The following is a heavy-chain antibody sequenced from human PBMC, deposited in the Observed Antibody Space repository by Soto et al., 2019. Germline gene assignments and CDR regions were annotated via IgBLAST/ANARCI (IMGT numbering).Heavy chain of an antibody. CDR3: ARDGVVAAENWCDP. D-gene: IGHD2-15*01. J-gene: IGHJ5*02. CDR2: ISYDGSNK. V-gene: IGHV3-30-3*01. CDR1: GFTFSSYA. Sequence: QVQLVESGGGVVQPGRSLRLSCAASGFTFSSYAMHWVRQAPGKGLEWVAVISYDGSNKYYADSVKGRFTISRDNSKNTQYLQKNSLRAEDTAVHYCARDGVVAAENWCDPWGQGTLVTVSS.